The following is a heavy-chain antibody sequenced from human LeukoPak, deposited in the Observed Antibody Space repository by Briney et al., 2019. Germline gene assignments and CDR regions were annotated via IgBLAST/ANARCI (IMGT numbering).Heavy chain of an antibody. D-gene: IGHD2-2*02. CDR2: INNDGSGT. Sequence: PGGSLRLSCAASGFTFSNYWMHWVRQVPGKGLVWVSRINNDGSGTTYADSVKGRFTIPRDNAKNTLYLQMSSLRVEDTAVYYCTSLYLTDVWGKGTTVTVSS. V-gene: IGHV3-74*01. J-gene: IGHJ6*04. CDR3: TSLYLTDV. CDR1: GFTFSNYW.